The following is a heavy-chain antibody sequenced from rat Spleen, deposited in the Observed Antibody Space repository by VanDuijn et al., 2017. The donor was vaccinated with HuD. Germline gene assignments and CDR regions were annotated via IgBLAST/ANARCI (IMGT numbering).Heavy chain of an antibody. CDR2: ISYDGSST. CDR1: GFTFSNYG. D-gene: IGHD1-4*01. Sequence: EVQLVESGGGLVQPGRSLKLSCAASGFTFSNYGMHWIRQAPTKGLEWVATISYDGSSTYYRDSVKGRFTISRDNAKSTLYLQMDSLRSEDTATYYCARHELPGYNPFAYWGQGTLVTVSS. J-gene: IGHJ3*01. V-gene: IGHV5-29*01. CDR3: ARHELPGYNPFAY.